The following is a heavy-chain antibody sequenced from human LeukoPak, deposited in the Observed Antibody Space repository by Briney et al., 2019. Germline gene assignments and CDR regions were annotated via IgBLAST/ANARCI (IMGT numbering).Heavy chain of an antibody. CDR2: IYSGGST. V-gene: IGHV3-66*01. Sequence: GGSLRLSCAASGFTVSSNYMSWVRQAPGKGLGWVSVIYSGGSTYYADSVKGRFTISRDNSKNTLYLQMNSLRAEDTAVYYCASFREAREGYYGSGRNYYYGMDVWGQGTTVTVSS. CDR1: GFTVSSNY. J-gene: IGHJ6*02. D-gene: IGHD3-10*01. CDR3: ASFREAREGYYGSGRNYYYGMDV.